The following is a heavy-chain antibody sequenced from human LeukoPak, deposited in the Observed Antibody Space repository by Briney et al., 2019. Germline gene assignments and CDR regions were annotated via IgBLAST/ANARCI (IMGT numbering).Heavy chain of an antibody. CDR1: GFTFSDHY. V-gene: IGHV3-72*01. CDR3: SNGPRSSPLFYYMDV. CDR2: TRNKANSYTT. Sequence: GGSLRLSCAASGFTFSDHYMDWVRQAPGKGLERVGRTRNKANSYTTEYAASVKGRFTISRDNSKNTLYLQMNSLRVEDTAVYYCSNGPRSSPLFYYMDVWGNGTTVIVSS. D-gene: IGHD6-6*01. J-gene: IGHJ6*03.